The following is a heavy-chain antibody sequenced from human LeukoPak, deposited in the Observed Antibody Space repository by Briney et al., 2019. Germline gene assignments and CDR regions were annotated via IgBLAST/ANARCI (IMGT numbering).Heavy chain of an antibody. J-gene: IGHJ4*02. CDR2: INPSGGST. V-gene: IGHV1-46*01. D-gene: IGHD4-11*01. CDR3: ARVGNTVTPFDY. Sequence: ASVKVSCKASGYTFTSYYMHWVRQAPGQGLEWMGIINPSGGSTSYAQKFQGRVTMTRDTSTSTVYMELSSPRSEDTAVYYCARVGNTVTPFDYWGQGTLVTVSS. CDR1: GYTFTSYY.